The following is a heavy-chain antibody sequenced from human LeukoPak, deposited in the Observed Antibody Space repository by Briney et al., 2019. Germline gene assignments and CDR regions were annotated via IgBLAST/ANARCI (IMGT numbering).Heavy chain of an antibody. D-gene: IGHD5-18*01. V-gene: IGHV4-39*01. CDR2: IHYTGST. CDR1: GGSISGDYFY. CDR3: ARVGYSYGWGAFDI. J-gene: IGHJ3*02. Sequence: SSETLSLTCTVSGGSISGDYFYWGWIRQFPGKGLEWISSIHYTGSTYYNPSLKSHVSTSVDTSKNQFSLRLISVTAADTAVYYCARVGYSYGWGAFDIWGQGTMVTVSS.